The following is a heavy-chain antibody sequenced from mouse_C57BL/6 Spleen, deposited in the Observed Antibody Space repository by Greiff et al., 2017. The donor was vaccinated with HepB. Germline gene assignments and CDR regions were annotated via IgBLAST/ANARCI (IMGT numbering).Heavy chain of an antibody. Sequence: QVQLQQSGPELVKPGASVKISCKASGYAFSSSWMNWVKQRPGKGLEWIGRIYPGDGDTNYNGKFKGKATLTADKSSSTAYMQLSSLTSEDSAVYFCARGCYDYDGDAMDYWGQGTSVTVSS. J-gene: IGHJ4*01. V-gene: IGHV1-82*01. CDR1: GYAFSSSW. CDR3: ARGCYDYDGDAMDY. CDR2: IYPGDGDT. D-gene: IGHD2-4*01.